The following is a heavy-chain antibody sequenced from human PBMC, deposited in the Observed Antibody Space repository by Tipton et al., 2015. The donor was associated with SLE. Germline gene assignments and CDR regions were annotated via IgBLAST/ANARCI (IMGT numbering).Heavy chain of an antibody. CDR2: IYYSGST. V-gene: IGHV4-61*08. CDR1: GGSISSGGYY. J-gene: IGHJ2*01. CDR3: ARGGWDREWYFDL. D-gene: IGHD6-19*01. Sequence: TLSLTCTVSGGSISSGGYYWSWIRQHPGKGLEWIGYIYYSGSTNYNPSLKSRVTISVDTSKNQFSLKLSSVTAADTAVYYCARGGWDREWYFDLWGRGTLVTVSS.